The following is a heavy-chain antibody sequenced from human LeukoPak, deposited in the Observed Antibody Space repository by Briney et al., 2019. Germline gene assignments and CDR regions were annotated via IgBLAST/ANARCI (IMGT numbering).Heavy chain of an antibody. D-gene: IGHD1-26*01. J-gene: IGHJ4*02. Sequence: PGGSLRLSCAVSGFSLSRDAMTWVHQAPGKGLQWISSISISGDATDYEDSVKGRFTIYRDNSKNTLYLQMDSLRADDTAIYYCARYSGSYYYPPAWDLWGQGTLVTVSS. CDR2: ISISGDAT. CDR1: GFSLSRDA. CDR3: ARYSGSYYYPPAWDL. V-gene: IGHV3-23*01.